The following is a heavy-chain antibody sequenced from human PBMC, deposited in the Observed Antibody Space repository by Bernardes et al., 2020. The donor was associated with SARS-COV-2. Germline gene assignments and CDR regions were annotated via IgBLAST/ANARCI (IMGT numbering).Heavy chain of an antibody. CDR1: GFTFSSYG. J-gene: IGHJ6*02. V-gene: IGHV3-30*18. D-gene: IGHD3-3*01. Sequence: GSLRLSCAASGFTFSSYGMHWVRQAPGKGLEWVAVISYDGSNKYYADSVKGRFTISRDNSKNTLYLQMNSLRAEDTAVYYCAKDGTYYDFWSGYYSTYYYGMDVWGQGTTVTVSS. CDR3: AKDGTYYDFWSGYYSTYYYGMDV. CDR2: ISYDGSNK.